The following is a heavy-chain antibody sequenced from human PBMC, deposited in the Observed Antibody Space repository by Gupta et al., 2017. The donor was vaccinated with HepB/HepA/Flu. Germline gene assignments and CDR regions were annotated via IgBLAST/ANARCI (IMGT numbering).Heavy chain of an antibody. V-gene: IGHV3-7*01. Sequence: EVVLVESGGGLVQPGGSLRLSCVSPGFTFTNSWMSWVRQSPGEGLEWVATMKNDGSEEYYVDSVKGRFTISRDNSKNSLYLQMNSLRGEDTALYYCVRRSGYNDLRGYFNFDYWGRGTLVTVSS. D-gene: IGHD3-22*01. CDR1: GFTFTNSW. CDR2: MKNDGSEE. J-gene: IGHJ4*02. CDR3: VRRSGYNDLRGYFNFDY.